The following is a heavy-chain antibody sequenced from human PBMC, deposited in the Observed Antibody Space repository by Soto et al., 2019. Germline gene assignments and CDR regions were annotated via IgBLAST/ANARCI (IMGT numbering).Heavy chain of an antibody. CDR3: ARDPEGTYDFDY. V-gene: IGHV3-48*04. J-gene: IGHJ4*02. Sequence: EVQLVESGGGLVPPGGSLRLSCAVSGFTFSTYGMNWARQAPGRGLEWGTHINSGSGTKSYSDSVKGRFTVSRDDAKNSLYLQMNSLTADDTAIYYCARDPEGTYDFDYWGQGTLVTVSS. CDR1: GFTFSTYG. CDR2: INSGSGTK.